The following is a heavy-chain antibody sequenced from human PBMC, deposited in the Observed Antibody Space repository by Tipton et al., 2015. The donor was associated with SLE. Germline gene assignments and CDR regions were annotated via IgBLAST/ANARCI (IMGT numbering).Heavy chain of an antibody. CDR2: IYSTGTT. V-gene: IGHV4-39*07. J-gene: IGHJ4*02. CDR1: GDSITNLNDF. CDR3: ARGRLWLHY. D-gene: IGHD5-18*01. Sequence: TLSLTCTVSGDSITNLNDFWGWIRQPPGKGLEWIGSIYSTGTTYYNASFKDRVTMSIDTSTNQFSLRLASVTAADTAVYYCARGRLWLHYRGQGTLVAVSA.